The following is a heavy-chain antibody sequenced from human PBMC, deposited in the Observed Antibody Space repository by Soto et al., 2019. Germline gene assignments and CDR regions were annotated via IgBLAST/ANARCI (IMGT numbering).Heavy chain of an antibody. Sequence: SQTLSLTCAISGDSVSNKSAAWNWIRQSPSRGLEWLGRTYYTSRWYNDYAVSVMGRITINPDTSRNQFSLQLNSVTPEDTAVYYCARDRSPGSTSWYDCWAKGDLVTVSS. CDR3: ARDRSPGSTSWYDC. J-gene: IGHJ5*01. D-gene: IGHD2-2*01. CDR2: TYYTSRWYN. CDR1: GDSVSNKSAA. V-gene: IGHV6-1*01.